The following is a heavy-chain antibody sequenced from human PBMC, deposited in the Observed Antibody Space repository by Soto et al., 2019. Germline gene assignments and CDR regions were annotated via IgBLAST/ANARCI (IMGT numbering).Heavy chain of an antibody. J-gene: IGHJ6*02. V-gene: IGHV5-51*01. CDR1: GYSFTNYW. CDR2: IYPGDSDT. D-gene: IGHD6-13*01. Sequence: PGESLKISCKGSGYSFTNYWIAWVRQMPGKGLEWMGLIYPGDSDTRYRPAFRGQVTISADKSTSTAYLQWSSLKASDTAMYYCARISWYLQLARSDGLEVRGQGTTGTVS. CDR3: ARISWYLQLARSDGLEV.